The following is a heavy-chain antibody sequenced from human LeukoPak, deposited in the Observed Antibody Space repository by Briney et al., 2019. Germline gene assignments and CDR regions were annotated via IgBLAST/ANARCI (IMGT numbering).Heavy chain of an antibody. CDR2: ITGSGGGK. CDR3: AKVTVTGTRGFDY. D-gene: IGHD6-19*01. Sequence: GGSLRLSCAGSGFTFTSYAMIWVRQAPGKGLEWVSSITGSGGGKYYADSVKDRFTISRDNSENTLYLQMNSLRAEDTAVYYCAKVTVTGTRGFDYWGQGTLVTVSS. V-gene: IGHV3-23*01. J-gene: IGHJ4*02. CDR1: GFTFTSYA.